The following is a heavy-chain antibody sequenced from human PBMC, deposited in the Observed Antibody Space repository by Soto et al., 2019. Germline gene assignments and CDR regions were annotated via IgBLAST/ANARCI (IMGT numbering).Heavy chain of an antibody. D-gene: IGHD2-8*02. CDR3: ARDKITGLFDY. CDR2: IFYSGTT. J-gene: IGHJ4*02. V-gene: IGHV4-30-4*01. CDR1: GCSITSDYSC. Sequence: PSETLSLTCTFSGCSITSDYSCWSWIRQPPGEGLEWIGHIFYSGTTYYNPSLKSRVTISVDTSKNQFSLKLTSVTAADTAVYYCARDKITGLFDYWGQGTLVTVSS.